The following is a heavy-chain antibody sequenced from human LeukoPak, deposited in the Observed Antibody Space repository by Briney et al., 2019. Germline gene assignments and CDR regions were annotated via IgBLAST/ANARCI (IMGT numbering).Heavy chain of an antibody. CDR3: ARASSSWYYFDY. V-gene: IGHV3-21*01. J-gene: IGHJ4*02. Sequence: GGSLRLSCAASGFTFSSYSMNWVRQAPGKGLEWVSSISSSSSYIYYADSVKGRFTISRDNAKNSLYLQMNSLRAEDTAVYYCARASSSWYYFDYWGQGTLVTVSS. D-gene: IGHD6-13*01. CDR2: ISSSSSYI. CDR1: GFTFSSYS.